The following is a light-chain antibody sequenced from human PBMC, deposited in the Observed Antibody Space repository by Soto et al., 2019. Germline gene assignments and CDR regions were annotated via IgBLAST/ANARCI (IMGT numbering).Light chain of an antibody. J-gene: IGLJ2*01. Sequence: QSALTQPASVSGSPGQSITISCTGTSSDVGGYDYVSWYQQYAGKAPKLTIYNVRNRPSGVSNRFSGSKSGNTASLTISGLQPDDEADYFCSSYTTSGTVLFGGGTQLTVL. CDR1: SSDVGGYDY. CDR2: NVR. V-gene: IGLV2-14*01. CDR3: SSYTTSGTVL.